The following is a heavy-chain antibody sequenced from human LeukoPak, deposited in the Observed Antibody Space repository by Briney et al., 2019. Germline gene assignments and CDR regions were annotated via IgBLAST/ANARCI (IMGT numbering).Heavy chain of an antibody. CDR3: AREGDFWSGYYEYNWFDP. Sequence: SETLSLTCTVSGGSISSYYWSWIRQPAGKGLEWIGRIYTSGSTNYNPSLKSRVTMSVDTSKNQFSLKLSSVTAADTAVYYCAREGDFWSGYYEYNWFDPWGQGTLVTVSS. V-gene: IGHV4-4*07. CDR2: IYTSGST. CDR1: GGSISSYY. J-gene: IGHJ5*02. D-gene: IGHD3-3*01.